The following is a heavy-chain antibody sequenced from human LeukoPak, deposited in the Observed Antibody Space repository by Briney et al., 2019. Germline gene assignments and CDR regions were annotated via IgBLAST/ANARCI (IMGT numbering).Heavy chain of an antibody. CDR3: AKQGFGC. Sequence: GGSVRLSCTASGVTLSSYAISWVRQAPGEGLEWVSTISGSADNTNYAEAVKGRFTISRDNSKNTMYLQMNSLRAEDTAVYYCAKQGFGCWGQGTLVTVSS. V-gene: IGHV3-23*01. J-gene: IGHJ4*02. CDR1: GVTLSSYA. CDR2: ISGSADNT.